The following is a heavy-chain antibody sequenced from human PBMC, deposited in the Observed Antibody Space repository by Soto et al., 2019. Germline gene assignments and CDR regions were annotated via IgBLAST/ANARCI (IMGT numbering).Heavy chain of an antibody. Sequence: QVQLVQSGAEVKKPGSSVKVSCKASGGTFSSYTISWVRQAPGQGLEWMGRIIPILGIANYAQKFQGRVTITADKSTSTAYMELSSLRFEDTAVYYCARDREWDYGDYGLDYWGQGTLVTVSS. D-gene: IGHD4-17*01. V-gene: IGHV1-69*08. J-gene: IGHJ4*02. CDR1: GGTFSSYT. CDR2: IIPILGIA. CDR3: ARDREWDYGDYGLDY.